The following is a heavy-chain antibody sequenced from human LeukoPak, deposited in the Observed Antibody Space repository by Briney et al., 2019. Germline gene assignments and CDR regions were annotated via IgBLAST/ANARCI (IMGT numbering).Heavy chain of an antibody. CDR3: ARDFSQQRAVGAFDI. V-gene: IGHV3-73*01. CDR1: GITFSGSA. J-gene: IGHJ3*02. D-gene: IGHD6-25*01. CDR2: IRRNRDNYAT. Sequence: GGSLRLSCEASGITFSGSAMHWVRQASGKGLEWVGRIRRNRDNYATAYAASVKGRFTISRDDLKNTAYLQMNSLKTEDTAVYYCARDFSQQRAVGAFDIWGQGTMVTVSS.